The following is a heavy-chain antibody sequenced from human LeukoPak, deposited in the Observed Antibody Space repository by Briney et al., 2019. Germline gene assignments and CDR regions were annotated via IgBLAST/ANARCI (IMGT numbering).Heavy chain of an antibody. J-gene: IGHJ5*02. CDR1: GFTFSSYW. CDR3: ARGAWHYDFWSGPGVWFDP. CDR2: IKQDGSEK. D-gene: IGHD3-3*01. V-gene: IGHV3-7*01. Sequence: PGGSLRLSCAASGFTFSSYWMSWVRQAPGKGLEWVANIKQDGSEKYYVDSVKGRFTISRDNAKNSLYLQMNSLRAEDMAVYYCARGAWHYDFWSGPGVWFDPWGQGTLVTVSS.